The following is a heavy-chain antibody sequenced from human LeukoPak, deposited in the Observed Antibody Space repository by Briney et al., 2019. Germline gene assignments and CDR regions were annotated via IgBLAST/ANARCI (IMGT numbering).Heavy chain of an antibody. V-gene: IGHV1-2*02. Sequence: ASVKVSCKASGYTFTGYYMHWVRQAPGQGLEWMGWINPNSGGTDYAQKFQGRVTMTRDTPISTAYMELSRLRSDDTAVYYCARSRATGRGYSYGYWGQGTLVTVSS. CDR2: INPNSGGT. CDR1: GYTFTGYY. CDR3: ARSRATGRGYSYGY. J-gene: IGHJ4*02. D-gene: IGHD5-18*01.